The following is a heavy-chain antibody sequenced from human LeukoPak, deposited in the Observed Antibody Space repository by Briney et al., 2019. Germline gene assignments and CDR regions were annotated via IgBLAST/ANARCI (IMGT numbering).Heavy chain of an antibody. Sequence: SETLSLTCTVSGGSINSNYWNWIRQPPGKGLEWIGHIYYTGSTNYSPSLNSRVTISLDTSKNQFSLEMRSLTAADTAVYYCARDIVGTYGMDVWSQGTSVTVSS. J-gene: IGHJ6*02. CDR1: GGSINSNY. V-gene: IGHV4-59*01. CDR3: ARDIVGTYGMDV. CDR2: IYYTGST. D-gene: IGHD2-15*01.